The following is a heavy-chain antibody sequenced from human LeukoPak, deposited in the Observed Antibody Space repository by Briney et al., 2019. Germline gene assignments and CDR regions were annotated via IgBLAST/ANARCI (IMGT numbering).Heavy chain of an antibody. CDR3: AREFYFDY. Sequence: GGSLRLSCAASGFTFRSYSMNWVRQAPGKGLEWVSSISSSSVYKYYADSVKGRFTISRDNAKNSLYLQMNSLRAEDTAVYYCAREFYFDYWGQGTLVTVSS. J-gene: IGHJ4*02. CDR1: GFTFRSYS. CDR2: ISSSSVYK. V-gene: IGHV3-21*01.